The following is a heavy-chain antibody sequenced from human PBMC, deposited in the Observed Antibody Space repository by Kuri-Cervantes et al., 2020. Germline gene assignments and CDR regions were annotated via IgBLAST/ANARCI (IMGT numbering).Heavy chain of an antibody. J-gene: IGHJ3*02. Sequence: SVKVSCKASGYTFTSYYMHWVRQAPGQGLGWMGGIIPIFGTANYAQKFQGRVTITAGESTSTACMELSSLRSEDTAVYYCARVPDIVVVPAAMYDAFDIWGQGTMVTVSS. D-gene: IGHD2-2*01. CDR3: ARVPDIVVVPAAMYDAFDI. CDR1: GYTFTSYY. CDR2: IIPIFGTA. V-gene: IGHV1-69*13.